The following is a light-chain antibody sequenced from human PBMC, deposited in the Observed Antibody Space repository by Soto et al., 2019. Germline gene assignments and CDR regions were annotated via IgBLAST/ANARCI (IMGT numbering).Light chain of an antibody. CDR2: GAS. J-gene: IGKJ1*01. Sequence: IVMTQSPATVPVSPGEGVTLSCRASQSVSIELAWYQQKPGQAPRLLISGASTRATDIPPRFSGIVSGTEFTLTIGSLQPDDFAVYYCQQYKNWPTWTFGQGTKVDIK. CDR1: QSVSIE. CDR3: QQYKNWPTWT. V-gene: IGKV3-15*01.